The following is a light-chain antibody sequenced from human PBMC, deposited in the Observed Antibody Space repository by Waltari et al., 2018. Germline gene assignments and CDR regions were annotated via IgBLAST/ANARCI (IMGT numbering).Light chain of an antibody. Sequence: EIVLTQSPATLSLSPGERATLSCRASQSVRVYLAWYQQKPGQAPRLLIYDTSNRASGTPDRFSGSGSGTDFSLSISSLEPEDFATYYCQQANTFPLTFGGGTKVEMK. CDR2: DTS. CDR1: QSVRVY. V-gene: IGKV3-11*01. CDR3: QQANTFPLT. J-gene: IGKJ4*01.